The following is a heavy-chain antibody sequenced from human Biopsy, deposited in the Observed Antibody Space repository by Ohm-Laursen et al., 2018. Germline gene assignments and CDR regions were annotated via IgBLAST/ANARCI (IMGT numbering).Heavy chain of an antibody. D-gene: IGHD4-23*01. V-gene: IGHV4-59*11. CDR2: ISHTGYT. CDR1: GGSFTGHY. CDR3: ARGSNEYGGLYFPH. J-gene: IGHJ1*01. Sequence: GTLSLTCTVSGGSFTGHYWTWIRQHPGKGLEWIGHISHTGYTSYKSSLKSRVTISLDTSRKHFSLRLTSLAAADTAVYYCARGSNEYGGLYFPHWGQGTLVTVSS.